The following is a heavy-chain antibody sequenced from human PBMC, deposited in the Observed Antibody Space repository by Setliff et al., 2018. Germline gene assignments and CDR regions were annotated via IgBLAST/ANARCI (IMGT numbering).Heavy chain of an antibody. CDR2: INTSGTT. J-gene: IGHJ5*02. CDR1: GGSLNTYY. Sequence: LSETLSLTCTVSGGSLNTYYWSWIRQPAGKELEWIGRINTSGTTRYNPSLRSRATLSVDESMNRFSLNLNSVTAADTAVYYCAGGLPGDYDFNCFDTWGQGALVTVS. D-gene: IGHD3-3*01. V-gene: IGHV4-4*07. CDR3: AGGLPGDYDFNCFDT.